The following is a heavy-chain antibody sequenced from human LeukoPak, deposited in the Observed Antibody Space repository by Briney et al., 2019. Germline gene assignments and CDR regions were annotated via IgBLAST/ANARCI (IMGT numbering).Heavy chain of an antibody. D-gene: IGHD2-2*01. Sequence: ASVKVSCKASGYTFTGYYMHWVRQAPGQGLEWMGWINPNSGGTNYAQKFQGRVTMTRDTSISTAYMELSSLRSEDTAVYYCASPGSGVVVPARYFYYYAMDVWGQGTTVTVSS. CDR2: INPNSGGT. CDR1: GYTFTGYY. V-gene: IGHV1-2*02. CDR3: ASPGSGVVVPARYFYYYAMDV. J-gene: IGHJ6*02.